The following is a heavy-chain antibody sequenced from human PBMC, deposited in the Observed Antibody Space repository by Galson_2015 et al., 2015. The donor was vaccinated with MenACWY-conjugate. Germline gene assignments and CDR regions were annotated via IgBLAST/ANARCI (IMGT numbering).Heavy chain of an antibody. J-gene: IGHJ4*02. D-gene: IGHD2-21*01. CDR2: IRGDGSET. CDR3: ARPVRNRLTIAVPYYFDH. CDR1: GFTLSHYY. V-gene: IGHV3-7*03. Sequence: SLRLSCAASGFTLSHYYMSWVRQAPGKGLEWVATIRGDGSETFHVDSVKDRFTISSDNAQNSLFLQMNSLRAEDTAVYYCARPVRNRLTIAVPYYFDHWGQGALVAVSS.